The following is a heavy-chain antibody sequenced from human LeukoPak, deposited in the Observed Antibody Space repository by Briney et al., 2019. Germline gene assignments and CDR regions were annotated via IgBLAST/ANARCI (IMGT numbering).Heavy chain of an antibody. CDR2: INTNTGNP. V-gene: IGHV7-4-1*01. Sequence: ASVKVSCKTSGYAFTSYAFNWVRQAPGQGLEWMGWINTNTGNPSYAQGFTGRFVFSLDISVSTAYLQIHSLKAEDTAVYYCARDFGHSGAVAGDWGQGTLVTVSS. J-gene: IGHJ4*02. D-gene: IGHD6-19*01. CDR3: ARDFGHSGAVAGD. CDR1: GYAFTSYA.